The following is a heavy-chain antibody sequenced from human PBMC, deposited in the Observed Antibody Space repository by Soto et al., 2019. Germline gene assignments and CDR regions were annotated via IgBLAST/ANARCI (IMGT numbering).Heavy chain of an antibody. D-gene: IGHD2-2*01. CDR2: IKQDGSEQ. J-gene: IGHJ6*02. CDR1: GFTFSNYW. V-gene: IGHV3-7*03. CDR3: ARCRGPNCSSRMDV. Sequence: PGGSLRLSCAASGFTFSNYWMSWVRQAPGKGLEWVASIKQDGSEQYSVDSVKGRFTISRDNVRNSLYLQMKSLRAEDTAVYYCARCRGPNCSSRMDVWGQGPTVTVSS.